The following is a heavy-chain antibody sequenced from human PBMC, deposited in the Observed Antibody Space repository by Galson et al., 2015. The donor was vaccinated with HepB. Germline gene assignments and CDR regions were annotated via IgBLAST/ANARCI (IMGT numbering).Heavy chain of an antibody. CDR3: ARVVGLEEDWPTLDY. J-gene: IGHJ4*02. Sequence: SVKVSCKASGYTFTSYGISWVRQAPGQGLEWMGWISAYNGNTNYAQKLQGRVTMTTDTSTSTAYKELRSLRSDDTAVYYCARVVGLEEDWPTLDYWGQGTLVTVSS. CDR2: ISAYNGNT. CDR1: GYTFTSYG. V-gene: IGHV1-18*04. D-gene: IGHD1-26*01.